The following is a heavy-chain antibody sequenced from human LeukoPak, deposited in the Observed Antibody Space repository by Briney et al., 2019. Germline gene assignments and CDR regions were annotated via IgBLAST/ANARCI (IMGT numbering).Heavy chain of an antibody. V-gene: IGHV1-46*01. CDR2: INPSGGST. Sequence: GAPVKVSCKASGCTFTTYHIHWVRQAPGQGLEWMGIINPSGGSTSNAQKFQGRITMTRDMSTSTVYMELSSLRSEDMAVYYCAKYGHSPYFDYWGQGTLVTVSS. CDR3: AKYGHSPYFDY. CDR1: GCTFTTYH. J-gene: IGHJ4*02. D-gene: IGHD4-17*01.